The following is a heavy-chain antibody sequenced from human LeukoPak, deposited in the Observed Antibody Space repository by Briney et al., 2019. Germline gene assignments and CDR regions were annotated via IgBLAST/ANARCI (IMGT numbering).Heavy chain of an antibody. CDR2: ISSSGSTI. V-gene: IGHV3-48*03. CDR1: GFTFISYE. J-gene: IGHJ3*02. Sequence: GGSLRLSCAASGFTFISYEMNWVRQAPGKGLEWVSYISSSGSTIYYADSVKGRFTISRDNAKNSLYLQMNSLRAEDTAVYYCARETRITMPYGAFDIWGQGTMVTVSS. D-gene: IGHD3-10*01. CDR3: ARETRITMPYGAFDI.